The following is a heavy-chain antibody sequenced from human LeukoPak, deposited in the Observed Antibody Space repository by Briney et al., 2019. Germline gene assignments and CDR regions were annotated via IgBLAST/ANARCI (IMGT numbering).Heavy chain of an antibody. CDR1: GYTFSNFG. Sequence: ASVKVSCKASGYTFSNFGINWVRQAPGQGLEWIALISGNNDNPNYGQKFQGRFTVTTDTSTSTAYMELRNLRSDDTAVYYCARDGTSTDDYWGQGTLVTVSS. V-gene: IGHV1-18*01. CDR2: ISGNNDNP. J-gene: IGHJ4*02. CDR3: ARDGTSTDDY. D-gene: IGHD2-2*01.